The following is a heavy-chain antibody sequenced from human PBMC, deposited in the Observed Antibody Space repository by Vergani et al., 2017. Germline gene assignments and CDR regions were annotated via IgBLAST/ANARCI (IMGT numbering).Heavy chain of an antibody. CDR3: AGGGTTMIVVVIGAFDI. Sequence: QVQLVQSGAEVKKPGASVKVSCKASGYTFTGYYMHWVRQAPGQGLEWMGWVNPNSGGTNYAQKFQGRVTMTRDTSISTAYMELSRLGSDETAVYYCAGGGTTMIVVVIGAFDIWGQGTMVTVSS. CDR1: GYTFTGYY. CDR2: VNPNSGGT. V-gene: IGHV1-2*02. J-gene: IGHJ3*02. D-gene: IGHD3-22*01.